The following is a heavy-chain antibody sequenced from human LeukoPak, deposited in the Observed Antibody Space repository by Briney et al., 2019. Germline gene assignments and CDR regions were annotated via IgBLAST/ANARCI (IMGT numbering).Heavy chain of an antibody. V-gene: IGHV3-23*01. D-gene: IGHD2-2*01. CDR2: ISGSGGST. CDR1: GFTFSTYA. Sequence: GGSLRLSCAASGFTFSTYAMSWVRQAPGKGLECVSVISGSGGSTYYADSVKGRFTISRDNVKNSVYLQMSSLRAADTAVYYCTRLATRGNWFDPWGQGTLVTVSS. CDR3: TRLATRGNWFDP. J-gene: IGHJ5*02.